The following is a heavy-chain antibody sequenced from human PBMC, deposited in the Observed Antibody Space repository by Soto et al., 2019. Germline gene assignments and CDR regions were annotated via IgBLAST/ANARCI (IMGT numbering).Heavy chain of an antibody. J-gene: IGHJ4*02. CDR3: ARVTGYYAPDY. Sequence: GASVKVSCKASGYTFTSYDINWVRQATGQGLEWMGWINAGNGNTKYSQKFQGRVTITRDTSASTAYMELSSLRSEDTAVYYCARVTGYYAPDYWGQGTLVTVSS. CDR2: INAGNGNT. D-gene: IGHD3-9*01. CDR1: GYTFTSYD. V-gene: IGHV1-3*01.